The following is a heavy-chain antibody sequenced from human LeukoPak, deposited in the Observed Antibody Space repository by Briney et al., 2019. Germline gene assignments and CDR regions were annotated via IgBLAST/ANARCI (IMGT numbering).Heavy chain of an antibody. D-gene: IGHD2-15*01. CDR1: GGSISSYY. Sequence: KPSENPSPTCTVSGGSISSYYWSWIRQPPGKGLEWIGYIYYSGSTNYNPSLKSRVTISVDTSKNQFSLKLSSVTAADTAVYYCAREVRGGGTLGYWGQGTLVTVSS. CDR3: AREVRGGGTLGY. V-gene: IGHV4-59*01. J-gene: IGHJ4*02. CDR2: IYYSGST.